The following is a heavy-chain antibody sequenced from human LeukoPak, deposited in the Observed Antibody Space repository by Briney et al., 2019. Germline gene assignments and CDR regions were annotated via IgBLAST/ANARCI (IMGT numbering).Heavy chain of an antibody. CDR1: GGSISSSSYY. CDR3: VVSAAAGTVGY. Sequence: PSETLSLTCTVSGGSISSSSYYWGWIRQPPGKGLEWIGSIYYSGSTHYNPSLKSRVTISVDTSKNQFSLKLSSVTAADTAVYYCVVSAAAGTVGYWGQGTLVTVSS. J-gene: IGHJ4*02. D-gene: IGHD6-13*01. V-gene: IGHV4-39*01. CDR2: IYYSGST.